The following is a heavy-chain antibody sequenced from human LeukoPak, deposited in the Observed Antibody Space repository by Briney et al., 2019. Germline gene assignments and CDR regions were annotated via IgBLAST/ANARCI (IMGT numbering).Heavy chain of an antibody. D-gene: IGHD3-22*01. Sequence: SGTLSLTCAVSGGSISSSNWWSWVRQPPGKGLEWIGEIYHSGSTNYNPSLKSRVTISVDKSKNQFSLKLSSVTAADTAVYDCASGTYYYDSSGYPPDYWGQGTLVTVSS. CDR3: ASGTYYYDSSGYPPDY. V-gene: IGHV4-4*02. CDR2: IYHSGST. CDR1: GGSISSSNW. J-gene: IGHJ4*02.